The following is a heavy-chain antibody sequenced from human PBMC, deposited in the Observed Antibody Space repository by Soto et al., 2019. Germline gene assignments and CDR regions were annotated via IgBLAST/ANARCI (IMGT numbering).Heavy chain of an antibody. CDR1: KFIFMRYG. CDR2: IWYDGTNK. J-gene: IGHJ5*01. D-gene: IGHD3-10*01. Sequence: QVQLVESGGGVVQPGRSLRLSCAASKFIFMRYGMHWVRQAPCKGLEWVAFIWYDGTNKFYGDSVKGRFTISRDNSKNTMYLQMDSLRAEDTAVYYCEREAESVLLWLGKVDSWGRGTLVTVSS. CDR3: EREAESVLLWLGKVDS. V-gene: IGHV3-33*01.